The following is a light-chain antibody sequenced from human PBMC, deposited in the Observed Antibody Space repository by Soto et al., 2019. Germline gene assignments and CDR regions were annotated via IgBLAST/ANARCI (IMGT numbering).Light chain of an antibody. CDR1: QDISNY. J-gene: IGKJ5*01. CDR2: DAS. V-gene: IGKV1-33*01. Sequence: DIQMTQSPSSLSASVGDRVTITRQASQDISNYLNWYQQKPGKAPKLLIYDASNLETGVPSRFSGSGSGTDFTFTISSLQPEDIATYYCQQYDNLRITFGQGTRLEIK. CDR3: QQYDNLRIT.